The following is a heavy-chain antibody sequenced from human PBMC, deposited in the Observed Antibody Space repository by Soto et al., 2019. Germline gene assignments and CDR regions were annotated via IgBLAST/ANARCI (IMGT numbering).Heavy chain of an antibody. Sequence: GGSLRLFCEASGFTFSTYGMHRIRQAPGKGLEWVAVMGNDGITTFYADSVKGRFTISRDNSKNTLFLQMNSLRADDTAVYYCAKEFQWELHAFDIWGQGTMVTVSS. CDR3: AKEFQWELHAFDI. CDR1: GFTFSTYG. J-gene: IGHJ3*02. V-gene: IGHV3-30*02. D-gene: IGHD1-26*01. CDR2: MGNDGITT.